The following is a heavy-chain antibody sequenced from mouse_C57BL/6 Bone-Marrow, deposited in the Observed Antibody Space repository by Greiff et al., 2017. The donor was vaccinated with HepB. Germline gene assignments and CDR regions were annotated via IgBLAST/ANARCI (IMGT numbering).Heavy chain of an antibody. CDR3: ITRKYYFDY. V-gene: IGHV14-1*01. Sequence: EVQLQQSGAELVRPGASVKLSCTASGFNIKDYYMHWVKQRPEQGLEWIGRIDPEDGDTEYAPKFQGKATMPSDTSSNTDYLQLSSLTSEDTAVYYSITRKYYFDYRGQGTTLTDSS. CDR1: GFNIKDYY. J-gene: IGHJ2*01. CDR2: IDPEDGDT.